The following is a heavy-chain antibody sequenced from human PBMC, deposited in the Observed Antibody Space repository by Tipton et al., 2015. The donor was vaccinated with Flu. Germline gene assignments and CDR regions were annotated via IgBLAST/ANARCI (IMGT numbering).Heavy chain of an antibody. J-gene: IGHJ5*02. D-gene: IGHD3-9*01. Sequence: TLSLTCTVSGYFISSGYYWGWIRQSPGTGLQWIATITQSGNAYYNPSLRSRVTISVDTTKNQFSLKLSSVTAADTAVYYCAKEGSYNILTNYYNKGVDPWGQGTLVIVSS. V-gene: IGHV4-38-2*02. CDR3: AKEGSYNILTNYYNKGVDP. CDR2: ITQSGNA. CDR1: GYFISSGYY.